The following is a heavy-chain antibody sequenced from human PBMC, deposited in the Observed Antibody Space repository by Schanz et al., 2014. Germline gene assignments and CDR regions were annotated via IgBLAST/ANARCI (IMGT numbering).Heavy chain of an antibody. Sequence: EVHLVESGGGLVQPGGSLRLSCAASGFTFSSYAMSWVRQAPGKGLEWVSAISGSGGSTYYADSVRGRFTISRDNSKNTLYLQMNSLRAEDTAVYYCAKGRFGELSAFDIWGQGTMVTVSS. CDR3: AKGRFGELSAFDI. V-gene: IGHV3-23*04. D-gene: IGHD3-10*01. CDR1: GFTFSSYA. CDR2: ISGSGGST. J-gene: IGHJ3*02.